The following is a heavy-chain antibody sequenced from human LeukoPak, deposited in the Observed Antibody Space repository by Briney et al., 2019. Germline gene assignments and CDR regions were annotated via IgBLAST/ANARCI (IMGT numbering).Heavy chain of an antibody. D-gene: IGHD3-10*01. CDR1: GFTFNSYS. CDR2: IWYDGSNK. V-gene: IGHV3-33*01. J-gene: IGHJ4*02. Sequence: GTSLRLSCAASGFTFNSYSMHWVRQAPGKGLEWVAVIWYDGSNKYYADSVKGRFTISRDNSKNTLYLQMNSLRAEDTAVYYCAREQIGSFDYWGQGTLVTVSS. CDR3: AREQIGSFDY.